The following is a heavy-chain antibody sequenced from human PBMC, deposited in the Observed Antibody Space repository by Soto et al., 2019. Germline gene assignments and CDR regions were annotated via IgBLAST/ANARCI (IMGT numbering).Heavy chain of an antibody. CDR3: ASPFRYDYGDYGAFDI. V-gene: IGHV4-39*01. CDR2: IYYSGST. D-gene: IGHD4-17*01. Sequence: SETLSLTCTVSGGSISSSSYYWGWIRQPPGKGLEWIGSIYYSGSTYYNPSLKSRVTISVDTSKNRFSLKLSSVTAADTAVYYCASPFRYDYGDYGAFDIWGQGTMVTVSS. J-gene: IGHJ3*02. CDR1: GGSISSSSYY.